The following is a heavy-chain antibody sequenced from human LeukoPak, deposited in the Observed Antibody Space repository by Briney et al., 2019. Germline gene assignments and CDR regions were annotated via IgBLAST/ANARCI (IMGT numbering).Heavy chain of an antibody. J-gene: IGHJ4*02. Sequence: PGGSLRLSCAASGFTFSSYWMSWVRRAPGKGLEWVANIKHEGSEKYYVDSVKGRFTISRDNAKNSLYLQMNSLRAEDTAVYYCAREDYYDSSGPFYWGQGTLVTVSS. CDR1: GFTFSSYW. V-gene: IGHV3-7*01. CDR2: IKHEGSEK. D-gene: IGHD3-22*01. CDR3: AREDYYDSSGPFY.